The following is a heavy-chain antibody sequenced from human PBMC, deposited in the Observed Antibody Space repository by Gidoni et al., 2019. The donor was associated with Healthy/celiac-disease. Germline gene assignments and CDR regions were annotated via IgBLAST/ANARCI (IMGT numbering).Heavy chain of an antibody. D-gene: IGHD3-22*01. CDR3: ARAPEDYDSSGFEYFQH. J-gene: IGHJ1*01. V-gene: IGHV3-53*01. CDR2: IYSGGST. CDR1: GFTVSSNY. Sequence: EVQLVESGGGLIQPGGSLRLSCAASGFTVSSNYMSWVRQAPGKGLEWVSVIYSGGSTYYADSVKGRFTISRDNSKNTLYLQMNSLRAEDTAVYYCARAPEDYDSSGFEYFQHWGQGTLVTVSS.